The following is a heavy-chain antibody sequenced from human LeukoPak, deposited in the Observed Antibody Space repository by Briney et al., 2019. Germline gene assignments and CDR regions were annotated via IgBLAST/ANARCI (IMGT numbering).Heavy chain of an antibody. CDR1: GFTFSNYS. V-gene: IGHV3-21*01. Sequence: GGSLRLSCAASGFTFSNYSMNWVRQAPGKGLEWVSSISSSSSYIYYADSVKGRFTISRDNAKNSLYLQMNSLRAEDTAVYYCARDSSGSGWYDDAFDIWGQGTMVTVSS. J-gene: IGHJ3*02. D-gene: IGHD6-19*01. CDR2: ISSSSSYI. CDR3: ARDSSGSGWYDDAFDI.